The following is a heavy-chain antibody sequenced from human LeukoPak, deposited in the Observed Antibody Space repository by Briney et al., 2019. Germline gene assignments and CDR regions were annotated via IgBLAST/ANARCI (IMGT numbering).Heavy chain of an antibody. J-gene: IGHJ4*02. CDR3: VRVGGYSSGWGAACDY. D-gene: IGHD6-19*01. Sequence: GGSLRLSCAASGFTFSSYEMNWVRQAPGKGLEWVSYISRSGSSIYYADSVKGRFTISRDNAKNSLYLQMNSLRAEDTALYYCVRVGGYSSGWGAACDYWGQGTLVTVSS. CDR1: GFTFSSYE. V-gene: IGHV3-48*03. CDR2: ISRSGSSI.